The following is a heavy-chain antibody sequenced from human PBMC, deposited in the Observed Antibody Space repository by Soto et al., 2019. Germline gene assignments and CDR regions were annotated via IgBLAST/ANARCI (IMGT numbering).Heavy chain of an antibody. J-gene: IGHJ4*02. Sequence: EVQLVESGGGLVQPGGSLRLSCAASGFTFSTYWMHWVRQAPGKGLVWVSRIKNDGSGTYYVDSVEGRFTISRDNAQNPLYLQMNSLRTEDTAGYYCVRGDGDYYDGNGYLGRHWGQGTLVTVSS. CDR2: IKNDGSGT. CDR3: VRGDGDYYDGNGYLGRH. CDR1: GFTFSTYW. V-gene: IGHV3-74*01. D-gene: IGHD3-22*01.